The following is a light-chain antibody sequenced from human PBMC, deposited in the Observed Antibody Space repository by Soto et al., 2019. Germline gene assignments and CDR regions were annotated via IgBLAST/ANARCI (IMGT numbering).Light chain of an antibody. J-gene: IGKJ2*01. CDR1: QSISTW. CDR3: QQYNSYPYT. V-gene: IGKV1-5*03. CDR2: KAS. Sequence: DIQMTQSPSTLSASVGDRVTIACRASQSISTWLAWYQQKPEKAPNLLIYKASSLESGVPSRFSGSGSGTEFTLTISSLQPDDFATYYRQQYNSYPYTFGQGTKVDIK.